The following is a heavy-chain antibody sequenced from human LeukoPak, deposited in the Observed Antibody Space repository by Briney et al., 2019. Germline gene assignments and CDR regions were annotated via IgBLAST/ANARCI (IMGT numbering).Heavy chain of an antibody. CDR3: ARDLFTMVRGVLLRY. J-gene: IGHJ4*02. D-gene: IGHD3-10*01. V-gene: IGHV1-46*01. CDR1: GYTFTTYY. CDR2: INPSGGNT. Sequence: EASVKVSCKASGYTFTTYYMHWVRQAPGQGLEWMGIINPSGGNTNYAQKLQGRVTMTTDTSTSTAYMELRSLRSDDTAVYYCARDLFTMVRGVLLRYWGQGTLVTVSS.